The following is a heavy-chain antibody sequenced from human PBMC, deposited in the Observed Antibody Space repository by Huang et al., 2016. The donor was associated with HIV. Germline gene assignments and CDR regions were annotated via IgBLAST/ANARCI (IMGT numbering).Heavy chain of an antibody. V-gene: IGHV1-46*01. CDR3: ARALLLFGLGSPLDF. Sequence: QVQLVQSGAEVKTPGASVKISCKASGYTFTTYHMHWVRQAPGQGLEWMGMINPSGASTRYAQTFQGRVTMTSDTSTSTVYMELSSLTPEDTAVYYCARALLLFGLGSPLDFWGQGSLVTVSS. CDR2: INPSGAST. D-gene: IGHD3-10*01. J-gene: IGHJ4*02. CDR1: GYTFTTYH.